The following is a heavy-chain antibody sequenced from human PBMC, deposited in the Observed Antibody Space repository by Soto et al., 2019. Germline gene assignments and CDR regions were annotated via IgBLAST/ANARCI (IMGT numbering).Heavy chain of an antibody. J-gene: IGHJ4*02. CDR3: ARGGYSYGYSQLFVGFGY. CDR2: INPSGGST. D-gene: IGHD5-18*01. CDR1: GGTFSTFG. V-gene: IGHV1-46*01. Sequence: GASVKVSCKTSGGTFSTFGISWVRQAPGQGLEWMGIINPSGGSTSYAQKFQGRVTMTRDTSTSTVYMELSSLRSEDTAVYYCARGGYSYGYSQLFVGFGYWGQGTLVTVSS.